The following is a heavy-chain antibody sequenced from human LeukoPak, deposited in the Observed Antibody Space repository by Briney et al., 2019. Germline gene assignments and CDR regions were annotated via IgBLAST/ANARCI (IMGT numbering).Heavy chain of an antibody. D-gene: IGHD3-10*01. Sequence: GGSLRLSCAASGFTVSSIYMSWVRQAPGKGLEWVSIIYSGGNTYYADSVKGRFTFSRDNAKNSLYLQMDSLRAEDTAVYYCARDKSAGADTGSSFYYWGQGALVTVSS. CDR1: GFTVSSIY. V-gene: IGHV3-53*01. CDR3: ARDKSAGADTGSSFYY. CDR2: IYSGGNT. J-gene: IGHJ4*02.